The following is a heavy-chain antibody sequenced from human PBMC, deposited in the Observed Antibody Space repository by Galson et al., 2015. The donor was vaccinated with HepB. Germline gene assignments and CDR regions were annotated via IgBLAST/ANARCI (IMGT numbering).Heavy chain of an antibody. Sequence: VKVSCKASGYTFTSYGISWVRQAPGQGLEWMGWISAYNGNTNYAQKLQGRVTMTTDTSTSTAYMELRSLRSDDTAVYYCARGYDFWSGYYIYGVDIWGQGTMVTVSS. CDR2: ISAYNGNT. CDR1: GYTFTSYG. CDR3: ARGYDFWSGYYIYGVDI. D-gene: IGHD3-3*01. V-gene: IGHV1-18*01. J-gene: IGHJ3*02.